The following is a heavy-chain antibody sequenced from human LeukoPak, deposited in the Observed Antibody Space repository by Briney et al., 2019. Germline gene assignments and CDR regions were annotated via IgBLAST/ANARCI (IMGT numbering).Heavy chain of an antibody. J-gene: IGHJ4*02. CDR3: ARVGYYGSAPY. CDR2: INSDGSST. D-gene: IGHD3-10*01. V-gene: IGHV3-74*01. Sequence: GGSLRLSCAASGFTFSSTWMHWVRQAPGKGLVWVSRINSDGSSTRYAESVKGRFTISRDNAKNSLYLQMNSLRAEDTAVYYCARVGYYGSAPYWGQGTLVTVSS. CDR1: GFTFSSTW.